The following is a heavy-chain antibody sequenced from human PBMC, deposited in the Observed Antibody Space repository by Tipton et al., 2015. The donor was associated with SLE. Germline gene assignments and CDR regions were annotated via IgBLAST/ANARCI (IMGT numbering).Heavy chain of an antibody. D-gene: IGHD3/OR15-3a*01. CDR2: IYYSGST. V-gene: IGHV4-59*12. Sequence: TLSLTCTVSGGSISSYCWSWIRQPPGKGLEWIGYIYYSGSTNYNPSLKSRVTISVDTSKNQFSLKVSSVTAADTAVYYCASGLAPRFDYWGQGTLVTVSS. CDR1: GGSISSYC. CDR3: ASGLAPRFDY. J-gene: IGHJ4*02.